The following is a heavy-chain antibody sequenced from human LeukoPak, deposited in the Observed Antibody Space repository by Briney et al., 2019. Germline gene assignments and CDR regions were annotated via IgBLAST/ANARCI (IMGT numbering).Heavy chain of an antibody. CDR2: ISNTGTTM. D-gene: IGHD2-15*01. J-gene: IGHJ3*02. CDR3: TRGDTLI. Sequence: GGSLRLSCAASGFTLSNYAMDWVRQAPGKGLERVSYISNTGTTMNYADSVKGRSPISRTTAKNSLYLQMTSLRPEAPPVYYFTRGDTLIWGQGTMVTVSS. CDR1: GFTLSNYA. V-gene: IGHV3-48*03.